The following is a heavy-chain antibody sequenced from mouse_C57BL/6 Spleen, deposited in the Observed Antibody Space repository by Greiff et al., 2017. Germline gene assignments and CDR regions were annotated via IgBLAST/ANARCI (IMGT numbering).Heavy chain of an antibody. Sequence: EVKLLESGPGLVKPSQSLSLTCSVTGYSITSGYYWNWIRQFPGNKLEWMGYISYDGSNNYNPSLKNRISITRDTSKNQFFLKLNSVTTEDTATYYCARDGYLDYWGQGTTLTVSS. J-gene: IGHJ2*01. V-gene: IGHV3-6*01. CDR2: ISYDGSN. CDR3: ARDGYLDY. CDR1: GYSITSGYY.